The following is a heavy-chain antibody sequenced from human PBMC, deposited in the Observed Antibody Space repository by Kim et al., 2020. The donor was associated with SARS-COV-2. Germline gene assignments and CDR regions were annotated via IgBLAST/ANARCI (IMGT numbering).Heavy chain of an antibody. Sequence: SETLSLTCAVYGGSFSGYYWSWIRQPLGKGLEWIGEINHSGSTNYNPSLKSRFTISVDTSKNQFSLKLSSVTAADTAVYYCARQRGRSSGFDYYYGMDVWGQGTTVPVSS. CDR2: INHSGST. CDR3: ARQRGRSSGFDYYYGMDV. CDR1: GGSFSGYY. D-gene: IGHD6-25*01. V-gene: IGHV4-34*01. J-gene: IGHJ6*01.